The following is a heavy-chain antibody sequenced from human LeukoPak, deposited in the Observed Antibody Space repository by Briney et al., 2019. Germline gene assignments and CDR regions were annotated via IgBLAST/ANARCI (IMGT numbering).Heavy chain of an antibody. V-gene: IGHV3-74*01. CDR3: ARTPDYDFWSGYSVDAFDI. J-gene: IGHJ3*02. D-gene: IGHD3-3*01. Sequence: GGSLRLSCAASGFTFSSYWMHWVRQAPGKGLVWVSRINSDGSSTSYADSVKGRFTISRDNAKNTLYLQMNSLRAEDTAVYYCARTPDYDFWSGYSVDAFDIWGQGTMVTVSS. CDR1: GFTFSSYW. CDR2: INSDGSST.